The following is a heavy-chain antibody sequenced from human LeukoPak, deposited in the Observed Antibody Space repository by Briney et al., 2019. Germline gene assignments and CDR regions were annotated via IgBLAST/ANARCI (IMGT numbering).Heavy chain of an antibody. Sequence: SETLSLTCTVSGGSISSGDYYWAWIRQPPGSGLEWIGSIYYTGSTYYNPSFKSRVTISIDKSKNQFSLRLSSVTAADTADYYCARRNDGSGLDVWGQGTTVTVSS. CDR2: IYYTGST. CDR3: ARRNDGSGLDV. V-gene: IGHV4-39*01. CDR1: GGSISSGDYY. D-gene: IGHD3-10*01. J-gene: IGHJ6*02.